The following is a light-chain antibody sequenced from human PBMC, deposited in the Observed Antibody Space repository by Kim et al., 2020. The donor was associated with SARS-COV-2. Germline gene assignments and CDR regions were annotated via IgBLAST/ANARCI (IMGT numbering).Light chain of an antibody. V-gene: IGLV3-21*04. CDR3: QVWDSGNDHVI. Sequence: SYELTQPPSVSVAPGQTARITCGRDNIGSRSVHWYQQKPGQAPVVVIYYDRDRPSGISERFSGSNSGNTATLTISRVEAGDEADYYCQVWDSGNDHVIFG. J-gene: IGLJ2*01. CDR1: NIGSRS. CDR2: YDR.